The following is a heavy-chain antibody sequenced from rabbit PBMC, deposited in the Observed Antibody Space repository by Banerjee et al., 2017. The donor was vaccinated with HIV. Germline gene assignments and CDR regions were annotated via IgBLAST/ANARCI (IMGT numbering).Heavy chain of an antibody. CDR1: GIDFSSYG. D-gene: IGHD4-1*01. Sequence: HEQLVESGGGLVTLGGSLKLSCKASGIDFSSYGISWVRQAPGKGLEWIAYIYPDYGNTVYASWAKGRFTISKTSSTTVTLQMTSLTAADTATYFCARDLAGVIGWNFNFWGPGTLVTVS. CDR3: ARDLAGVIGWNFNF. J-gene: IGHJ4*01. CDR2: IYPDYGNT. V-gene: IGHV1S45*01.